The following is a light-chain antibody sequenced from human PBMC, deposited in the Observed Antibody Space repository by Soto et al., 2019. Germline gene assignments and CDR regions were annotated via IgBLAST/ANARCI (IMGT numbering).Light chain of an antibody. V-gene: IGKV3-11*01. CDR2: DAS. CDR1: QSVDIY. CDR3: QQRKYWPPLT. J-gene: IGKJ4*01. Sequence: EVVVTQSPVTLALSPGERATLSCRTSQSVDIYVAWNQQKPGQAPRLLIYDASNRAPGIPARFSGSASGTDFTLTIINLEPEDFAVYYCQQRKYWPPLTFGGGTKVEIK.